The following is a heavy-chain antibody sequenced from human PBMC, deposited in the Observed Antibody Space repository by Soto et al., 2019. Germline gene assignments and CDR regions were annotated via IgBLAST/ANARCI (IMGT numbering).Heavy chain of an antibody. CDR1: GFSLTTSDMG. CDR3: AHDYYDSSTYYPHDAFDI. Sequence: GPTLVNPTQTLTLTCTFSGFSLTTSDMGVGWIRQSPGQALEWLALIYWNDDKRYSPSLKSRLTITKDTSKNQVVLTMTNMDPVDTATYYCAHDYYDSSTYYPHDAFDIWGQGTLVTVSS. CDR2: IYWNDDK. J-gene: IGHJ3*02. V-gene: IGHV2-5*01. D-gene: IGHD3-22*01.